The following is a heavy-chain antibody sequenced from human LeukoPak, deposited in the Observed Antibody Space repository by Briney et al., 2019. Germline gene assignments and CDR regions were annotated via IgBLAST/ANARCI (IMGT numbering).Heavy chain of an antibody. Sequence: SQTLSLTCAISGDSVSSNSAACNWIRQSPSRGLEWLGRTYYRSKWYNDYAVSVKSRITINPDTSKNQFSLQLNSVTPEDTAVYYCAREIWQKLVLLDFDYWGQGTLVTVSS. CDR2: TYYRSKWYN. D-gene: IGHD6-13*01. V-gene: IGHV6-1*01. J-gene: IGHJ4*02. CDR3: AREIWQKLVLLDFDY. CDR1: GDSVSSNSAA.